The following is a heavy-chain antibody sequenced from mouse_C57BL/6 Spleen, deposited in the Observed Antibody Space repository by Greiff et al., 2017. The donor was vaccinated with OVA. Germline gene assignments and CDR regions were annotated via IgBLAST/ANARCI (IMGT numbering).Heavy chain of an antibody. CDR3: ARSTYGSSHWYFDV. J-gene: IGHJ1*03. CDR1: GYTFTSYW. V-gene: IGHV1-52*01. D-gene: IGHD1-1*01. CDR2: IDPSDSET. Sequence: QVQLKQPGAELVRPGSSVKLSCKASGYTFTSYWMHWVKQRPIQGLEWIGNIDPSDSETHYNQKFKDKATLTVDKSSSTAYMQLSSLTSEDSAVYYCARSTYGSSHWYFDVWGTGTTVTVSS.